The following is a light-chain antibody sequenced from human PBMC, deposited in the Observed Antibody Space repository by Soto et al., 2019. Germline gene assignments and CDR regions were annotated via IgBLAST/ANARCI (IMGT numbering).Light chain of an antibody. V-gene: IGKV3D-15*01. CDR3: QQYDNLLA. J-gene: IGKJ1*01. Sequence: IVMTQSPATLSVSPGERATISCRASVSVNRFLAWYQQKPGQTPRLLIYGASSRATGIPARFRGSGSETDFTLTINSLQSEDTAIYYCQQYDNLLAFGQGTKVEI. CDR2: GAS. CDR1: VSVNRF.